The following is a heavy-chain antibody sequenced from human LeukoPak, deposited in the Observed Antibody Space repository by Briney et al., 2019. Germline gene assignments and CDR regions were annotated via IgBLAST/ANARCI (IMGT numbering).Heavy chain of an antibody. CDR3: ARDGSSWANWLDP. CDR1: GFTFSSYW. V-gene: IGHV3-74*01. D-gene: IGHD6-13*01. CDR2: IYNDGSST. J-gene: IGHJ5*02. Sequence: GGSLRLSCAASGFTFSSYWMHWVRQAPGKGLEWVSRIYNDGSSTNYADSVKGRFTISRDNAKNTLYLQMNSLRVEDTAVYYCARDGSSWANWLDPWGQGTLVTV.